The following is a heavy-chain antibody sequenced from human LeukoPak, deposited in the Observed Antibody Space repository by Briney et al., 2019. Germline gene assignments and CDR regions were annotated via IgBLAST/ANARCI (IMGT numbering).Heavy chain of an antibody. D-gene: IGHD2-15*01. Sequence: SVKVSCKASGGAFSSYAISWVRQAPGQGLEWVGRIIPILGIANYAQKFQGRVTITADKSTSTAYMELSSLRSEDTAVYYCARHIQLGYCSGGSCLTPYGMDVWGQGTTVTVSS. V-gene: IGHV1-69*04. CDR1: GGAFSSYA. CDR2: IIPILGIA. CDR3: ARHIQLGYCSGGSCLTPYGMDV. J-gene: IGHJ6*02.